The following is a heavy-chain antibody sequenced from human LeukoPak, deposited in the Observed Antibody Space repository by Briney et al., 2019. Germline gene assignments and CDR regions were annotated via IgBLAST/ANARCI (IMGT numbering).Heavy chain of an antibody. D-gene: IGHD2-15*01. V-gene: IGHV1-2*02. CDR2: INPNSGGT. CDR3: AREGEDSEDTNWFDP. CDR1: GYTLTELS. J-gene: IGHJ5*02. Sequence: ASVKVSCKVSGYTLTELSMHWVRQAPGQGLEWMGWINPNSGGTNYAQKFQGRVTMTRDTSISTAYMELSRLRSDDTAVYYCAREGEDSEDTNWFDPWGQGTLVTVSS.